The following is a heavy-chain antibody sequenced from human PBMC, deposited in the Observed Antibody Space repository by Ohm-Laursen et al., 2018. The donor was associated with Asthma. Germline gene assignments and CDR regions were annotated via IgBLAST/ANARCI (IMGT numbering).Heavy chain of an antibody. D-gene: IGHD3-16*02. J-gene: IGHJ4*02. CDR2: VEPDGSST. CDR1: RFTFSSYS. V-gene: IGHV3-74*01. Sequence: SLRLSCAASRFTFSSYSMNWVRQAPGKGLVWVSRVEPDGSSTTYADSVKGRFTISRDNAKNTLDLQMNSLSAEDTAVYYCTRGATYRMDYWGQGTLVTVSS. CDR3: TRGATYRMDY.